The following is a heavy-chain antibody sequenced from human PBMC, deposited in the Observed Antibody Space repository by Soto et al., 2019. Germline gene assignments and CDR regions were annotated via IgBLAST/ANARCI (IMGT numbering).Heavy chain of an antibody. Sequence: SQTLSLTCTVSGGSMSSGGYYWSWIRQHPGKGLEWIGYIFYSGSTYYNPSLKSRVTISVDTSKNQFSLKLSSVTAADTAVYYCERQRTTVVTQAYFDHGGQGTLVTVSS. J-gene: IGHJ4*02. D-gene: IGHD4-17*01. V-gene: IGHV4-31*03. CDR2: IFYSGST. CDR3: ERQRTTVVTQAYFDH. CDR1: GGSMSSGGYY.